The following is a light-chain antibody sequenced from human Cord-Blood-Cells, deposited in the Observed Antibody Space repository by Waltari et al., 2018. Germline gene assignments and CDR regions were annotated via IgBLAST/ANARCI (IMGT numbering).Light chain of an antibody. CDR1: SSDVGSYNL. J-gene: IGLJ3*02. V-gene: IGLV2-23*01. CDR2: EGS. Sequence: QTALTQPASVSGSPGQSITISCTGTSSDVGSYNLVSWYQQHPGKAPKLMIYEGSKRPSGVFTRFSGSKAGNTASLTISGLQAEDEADYYCCSYAGSSTWVFGGGTKLTVL. CDR3: CSYAGSSTWV.